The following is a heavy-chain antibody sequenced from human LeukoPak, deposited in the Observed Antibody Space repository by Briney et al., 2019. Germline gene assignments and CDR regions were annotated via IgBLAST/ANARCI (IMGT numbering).Heavy chain of an antibody. Sequence: SQTLSLTCTVSGGSVSSGDYWWSWIRQRPGQGLAWIGFISYSGSTYYNPSLKSRVTISVDTSKNQFSLMLTSMTAADTAVYYCAKSPSGSPFDYWGQGTLVTVSS. CDR2: ISYSGST. CDR1: GGSVSSGDYW. J-gene: IGHJ4*02. D-gene: IGHD1-26*01. CDR3: AKSPSGSPFDY. V-gene: IGHV4-31*03.